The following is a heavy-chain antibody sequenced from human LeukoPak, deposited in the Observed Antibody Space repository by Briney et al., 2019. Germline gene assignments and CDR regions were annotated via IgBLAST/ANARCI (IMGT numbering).Heavy chain of an antibody. V-gene: IGHV3-7*01. Sequence: GGSESLLCTASGLTFTNYWMIWVRQAPGKGLEWVANINHDASEKYYVGSVEGRFTISRDNAKNSLFLQMNSLRAEDTGVYYCATSSYSSSSSWGQGTVATVSS. J-gene: IGHJ5*02. CDR1: GLTFTNYW. CDR2: INHDASEK. CDR3: ATSSYSSSSS. D-gene: IGHD6-6*01.